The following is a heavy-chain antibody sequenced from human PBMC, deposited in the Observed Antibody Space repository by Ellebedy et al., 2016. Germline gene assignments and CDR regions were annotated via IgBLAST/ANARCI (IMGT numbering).Heavy chain of an antibody. CDR3: ARDPLGPDIYDV. CDR2: IDQHGNQQ. D-gene: IGHD3-16*01. CDR1: GFMLKGFW. V-gene: IGHV3-7*01. J-gene: IGHJ6*04. Sequence: GGSLRLXCAASGFMLKGFWMGWVRQAPGKGLEWVAHIDQHGNQQYHPESVKGRFTISRDEAENSLFLQMNNLRAEDTAVYYCARDPLGPDIYDVWGKGTTVTVSS.